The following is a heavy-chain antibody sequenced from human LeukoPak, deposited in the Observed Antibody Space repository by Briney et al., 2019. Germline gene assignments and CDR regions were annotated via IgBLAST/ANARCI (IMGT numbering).Heavy chain of an antibody. J-gene: IGHJ2*01. V-gene: IGHV3-13*01. CDR3: AREYCSGGNCAGGFYFDL. Sequence: GGSLRLSCAASGFTFSNYYFRWVRQASGKGLEWVSAIGFVGDTYYSRSVKGRFTISRESAKNSLYLQMNSLRDGDTAVYYCAREYCSGGNCAGGFYFDLWGRGTPVTVSS. D-gene: IGHD2-15*01. CDR1: GFTFSNYY. CDR2: IGFVGDT.